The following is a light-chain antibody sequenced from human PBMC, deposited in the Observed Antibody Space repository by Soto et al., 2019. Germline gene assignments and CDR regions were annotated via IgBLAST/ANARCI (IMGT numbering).Light chain of an antibody. CDR3: CSYAGSSPYV. Sequence: QSALTQPASVSGSPGQSITISCTGTSSDVGSYNLVSWYQQHPGKAPKLMIYEVSKRPSGVSNRFSGSKSGNTASLTISGLPAEDEADYYCCSYAGSSPYVFGTGTKVTVL. J-gene: IGLJ1*01. V-gene: IGLV2-23*02. CDR2: EVS. CDR1: SSDVGSYNL.